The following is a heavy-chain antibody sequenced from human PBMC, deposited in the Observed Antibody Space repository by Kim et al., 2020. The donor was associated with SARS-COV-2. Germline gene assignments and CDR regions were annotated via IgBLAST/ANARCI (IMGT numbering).Heavy chain of an antibody. J-gene: IGHJ4*02. V-gene: IGHV3-33*01. CDR2: IWYDGSNK. D-gene: IGHD6-19*01. Sequence: GRSLRLSCAASGFTFSSYGMHWVRQAPGKGLEWVAVIWYDGSNKYYADSVKGRFTISRDNSKNTLYLQMNSLRAEDTAVYYCARDGGIAVAGTYYFDYWGQGTLVTVSS. CDR3: ARDGGIAVAGTYYFDY. CDR1: GFTFSSYG.